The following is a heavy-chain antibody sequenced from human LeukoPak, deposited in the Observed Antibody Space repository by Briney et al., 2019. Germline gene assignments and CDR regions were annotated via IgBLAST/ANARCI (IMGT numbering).Heavy chain of an antibody. V-gene: IGHV3-21*01. Sequence: PGGSLRLSCAASGFTFSIYTMNWVRQAPGKGLEWVSFISTSSSYIYYADSVKGRFTISRGNAKNSLYLQMNSLRAEDTAVYYCARAGDGYNSPTDYWGQGTLVTVSS. J-gene: IGHJ4*02. CDR3: ARAGDGYNSPTDY. D-gene: IGHD5-24*01. CDR2: ISTSSSYI. CDR1: GFTFSIYT.